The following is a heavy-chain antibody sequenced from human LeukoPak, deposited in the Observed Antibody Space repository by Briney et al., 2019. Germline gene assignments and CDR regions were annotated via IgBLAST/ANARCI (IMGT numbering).Heavy chain of an antibody. J-gene: IGHJ3*02. CDR3: ARDILTGYSGAFDI. D-gene: IGHD3-9*01. V-gene: IGHV4-59*01. CDR2: IYYSGST. Sequence: PSETLSLTCTVSGGSISSYYWSWIRQPPGKGLEWIGYIYYSGSTNYNPSLKSRVTISVDTSKNQFSLKLSSVTAADTAVYYCARDILTGYSGAFDIWGQGTMVTVSS. CDR1: GGSISSYY.